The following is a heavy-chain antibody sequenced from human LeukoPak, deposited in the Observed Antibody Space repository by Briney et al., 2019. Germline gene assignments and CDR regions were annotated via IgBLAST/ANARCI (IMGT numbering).Heavy chain of an antibody. J-gene: IGHJ4*02. Sequence: SETLSLTCTVSGGSISSSTYYWSWIRQPPGKGPEWIAYLFYSGSTDYNPSLESRVTISVDTSKNQFSLKLRSVTASDTAVYYCATVAVIRGVTYFDYWGQGTLVTVSS. CDR1: GGSISSSTYY. V-gene: IGHV4-61*01. D-gene: IGHD3-10*01. CDR2: LFYSGST. CDR3: ATVAVIRGVTYFDY.